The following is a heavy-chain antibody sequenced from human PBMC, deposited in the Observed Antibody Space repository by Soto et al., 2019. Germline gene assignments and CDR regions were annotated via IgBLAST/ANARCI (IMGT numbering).Heavy chain of an antibody. D-gene: IGHD3-10*01. J-gene: IGHJ6*02. V-gene: IGHV4-31*03. CDR1: GGSISSGGYY. CDR2: IYYSGST. CDR3: AREGGSGSNYDDYYYYGMDV. Sequence: SETLSLTCTVSGGSISSGGYYWSWIRQHPGKGLEWIGYIYYSGSTYYNTSLKSRVTISVDTSKNQFSLKLSSVTAADTAVYYCAREGGSGSNYDDYYYYGMDVWGQGTTVTVSS.